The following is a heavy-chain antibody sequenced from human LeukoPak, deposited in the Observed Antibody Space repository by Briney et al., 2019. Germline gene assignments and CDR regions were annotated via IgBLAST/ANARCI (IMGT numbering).Heavy chain of an antibody. CDR2: IKQDGSEK. CDR3: ARGEYGSGSYHIDY. D-gene: IGHD3-10*01. V-gene: IGHV3-7*01. J-gene: IGHJ4*02. Sequence: GGSLRLSCAASGFTFSSYWMSWVRRAPGKGLEWVANIKQDGSEKYYVDSVKGRFTISRDNAKNSLYLQMNSLRAEDTAVYYCARGEYGSGSYHIDYWGQGTLVTVSS. CDR1: GFTFSSYW.